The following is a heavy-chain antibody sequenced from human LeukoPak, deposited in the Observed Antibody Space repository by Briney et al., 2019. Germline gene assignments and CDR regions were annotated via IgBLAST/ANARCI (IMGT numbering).Heavy chain of an antibody. J-gene: IGHJ4*02. CDR3: ASLDIDYGDYDY. D-gene: IGHD4-17*01. CDR2: IYYSGST. Sequence: SETLSLTCTVSGGSISSSSYYWGWIRQPPGKGLEWIGSIYYSGSTYYNPSLKSRVTISVDTSMNQFSLKLSSVTAADTAVYYCASLDIDYGDYDYWGQGTLVTVSS. V-gene: IGHV4-39*01. CDR1: GGSISSSSYY.